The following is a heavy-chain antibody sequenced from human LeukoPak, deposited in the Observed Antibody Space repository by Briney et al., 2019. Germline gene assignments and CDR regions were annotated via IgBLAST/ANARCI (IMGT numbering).Heavy chain of an antibody. D-gene: IGHD5-18*01. CDR2: MNPNSGNT. CDR1: GYTFTSYD. CDR3: ARGSSWIQLWTLIGY. V-gene: IGHV1-8*03. Sequence: ASVKVSCKASGYTFTSYDINWVRQATGQGLEWMGWMNPNSGNTGYAQKFQGRVTITWNTSISTAYMELSSLRSEDTAVYYCARGSSWIQLWTLIGYWGQGTLVTVSS. J-gene: IGHJ4*02.